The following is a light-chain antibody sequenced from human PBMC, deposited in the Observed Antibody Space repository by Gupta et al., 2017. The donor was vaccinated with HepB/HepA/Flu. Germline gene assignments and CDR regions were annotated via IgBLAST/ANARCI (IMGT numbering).Light chain of an antibody. J-gene: IGKJ3*01. Sequence: DLVLTQSPDSLAVSLGERATINCKSSQRLSDSSNSKKHLAWYQQKPGQPPKLLISWSSTRESGVPDRFSGSGSGTDFTLTISSLQTEDVAVYYWQQDYSPPSFGHGTKVEI. CDR1: QRLSDSSNSKKH. V-gene: IGKV4-1*01. CDR3: QQDYSPPS. CDR2: WSS.